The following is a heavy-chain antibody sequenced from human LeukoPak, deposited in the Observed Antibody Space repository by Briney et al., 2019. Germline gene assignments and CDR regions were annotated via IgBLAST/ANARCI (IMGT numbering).Heavy chain of an antibody. CDR2: ISSNGGST. Sequence: GGSLRLSCAAPGSTFSSYAMHWVRQAPGKGLEYVSAISSNGGSTYYANSVKGRFTISRDNSKNTLYLQMGSLRAEDMAVYYCARDLHAYYYMDVWGKGTTVTVSS. CDR3: ARDLHAYYYMDV. CDR1: GSTFSSYA. J-gene: IGHJ6*03. V-gene: IGHV3-64*01.